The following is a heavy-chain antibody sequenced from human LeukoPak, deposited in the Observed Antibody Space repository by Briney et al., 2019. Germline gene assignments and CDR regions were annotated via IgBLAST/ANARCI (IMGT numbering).Heavy chain of an antibody. Sequence: ASVKVSCKASGYTFISYSISWVRQAPGQGLEWMGWINTNTGNPTYAQGFTGRFVFSLDTSVSTAYLQISSLKAEDTAVYYCARDRDYDFWSGYFGVPYYYYMDVWGKGTTVTVSS. J-gene: IGHJ6*03. CDR1: GYTFISYS. CDR3: ARDRDYDFWSGYFGVPYYYYMDV. D-gene: IGHD3-3*01. CDR2: INTNTGNP. V-gene: IGHV7-4-1*02.